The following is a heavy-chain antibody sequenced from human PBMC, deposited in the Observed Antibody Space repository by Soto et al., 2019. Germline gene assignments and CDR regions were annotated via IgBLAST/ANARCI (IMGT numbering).Heavy chain of an antibody. CDR3: ATPPQLWFGELLLREKGEVSYYYMDV. D-gene: IGHD3-10*01. J-gene: IGHJ6*03. CDR2: ISGSGGST. CDR1: GFTFSSYA. Sequence: EVQLLESGGGLVQPGGSLRLSCAASGFTFSSYAMSWVRQAPGKGLEWVSAISGSGGSTYYADSVKGRFTISRDNSKNTLYLQMNSLRAEDTAVYYCATPPQLWFGELLLREKGEVSYYYMDVWGKGTTVTVSS. V-gene: IGHV3-23*01.